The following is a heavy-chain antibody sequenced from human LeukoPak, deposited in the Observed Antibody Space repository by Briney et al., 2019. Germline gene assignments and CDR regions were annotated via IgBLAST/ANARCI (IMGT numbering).Heavy chain of an antibody. J-gene: IGHJ4*02. CDR1: GYTFTGYY. CDR3: ARVAHNYDLLTGYYPYLDYFDS. V-gene: IGHV1-2*02. D-gene: IGHD3-9*01. Sequence: ASVKVSCKASGYTFTGYYMHWVRQAPGQGLEWMGWINPNSGGTNYAQKFQGRVTMTRDTSISTAYMELSRLRSDDTAVYYCARVAHNYDLLTGYYPYLDYFDSWGQGTLVTVSS. CDR2: INPNSGGT.